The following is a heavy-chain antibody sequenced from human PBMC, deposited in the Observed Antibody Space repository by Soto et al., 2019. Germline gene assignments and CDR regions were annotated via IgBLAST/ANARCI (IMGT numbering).Heavy chain of an antibody. Sequence: PVGSLSLSCAASGLTISRNYMIWVRQAPGKGLEWGSVIYSSGNICYADSVKGRFSISRDNSKNTVYLQINSLRVEDTAVYYCARGRDGYNFLYDTTWGQGALVTVFS. J-gene: IGHJ4*02. V-gene: IGHV3-53*01. CDR1: GLTISRNY. D-gene: IGHD5-12*01. CDR3: ARGRDGYNFLYDTT. CDR2: IYSSGNI.